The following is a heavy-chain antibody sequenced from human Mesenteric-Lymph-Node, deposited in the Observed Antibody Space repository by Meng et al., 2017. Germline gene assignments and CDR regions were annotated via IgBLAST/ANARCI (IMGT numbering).Heavy chain of an antibody. Sequence: QVQLVQSASEVKKPGASLKVSCKASGYTFTDFGISWVRQAPGQGLEWMGWISAYNGNRDYAQKFQGRVTMTTDTSTSTTYLELRNLGSDDTAVFYCTRDLGGVPGSSFDFWGQGTLVTVSS. V-gene: IGHV1-18*01. D-gene: IGHD6-19*01. CDR2: ISAYNGNR. CDR1: GYTFTDFG. J-gene: IGHJ4*02. CDR3: TRDLGGVPGSSFDF.